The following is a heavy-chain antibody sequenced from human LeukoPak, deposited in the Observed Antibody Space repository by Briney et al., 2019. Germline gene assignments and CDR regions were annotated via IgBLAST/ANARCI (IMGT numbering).Heavy chain of an antibody. J-gene: IGHJ4*02. CDR3: AKARGEFTGMVTGVDY. Sequence: GRSLRLSCAASGFTFDNYAMHWVRQAPGKGLEWVSGISWNRGSIGYADSVKGRFTISRDNAKNSLYLQMNSLRAEDTSLYYCAKARGEFTGMVTGVDYWGQGTLVTVSS. CDR1: GFTFDNYA. CDR2: ISWNRGSI. V-gene: IGHV3-9*01. D-gene: IGHD5-18*01.